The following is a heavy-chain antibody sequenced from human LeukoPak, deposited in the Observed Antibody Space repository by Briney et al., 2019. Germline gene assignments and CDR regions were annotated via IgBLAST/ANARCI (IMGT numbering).Heavy chain of an antibody. D-gene: IGHD4-17*01. CDR1: GFTFSNAR. CDR2: IKSRTDGGTT. CDR3: VKSDRPDYAGFGLGS. Sequence: GGSLRLSCAASGFTFSNARMSWIRQAPGKGLEWVGRIKSRTDGGTTDYAAPVKGRFTISRDNSKNTLYLQMSSLRAEDTAVYYCVKSDRPDYAGFGLGSWGQGTLVTVSS. V-gene: IGHV3-15*05. J-gene: IGHJ5*02.